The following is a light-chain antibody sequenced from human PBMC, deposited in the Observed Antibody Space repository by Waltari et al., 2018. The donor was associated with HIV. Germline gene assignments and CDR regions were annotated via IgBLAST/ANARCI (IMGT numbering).Light chain of an antibody. CDR2: QDS. CDR3: QAWDSSTVV. Sequence: SYELTQPPSVSVSPGQTASITCSGDKLGDQYPCWDQQKPGQSPVLVIYQDSKRPSGIPERFSGSNSGNTATLTISGTQAMDEADYYCQAWDSSTVVFGGGTKLTVL. V-gene: IGLV3-1*01. J-gene: IGLJ2*01. CDR1: KLGDQY.